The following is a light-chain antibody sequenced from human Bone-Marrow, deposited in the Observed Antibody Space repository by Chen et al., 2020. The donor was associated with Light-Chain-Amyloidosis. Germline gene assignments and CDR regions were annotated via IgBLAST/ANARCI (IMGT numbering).Light chain of an antibody. CDR1: TSNIGTYT. J-gene: IGLJ2*01. CDR2: SDN. Sequence: QSVLTQPPSTSGTPGQRVTISGSGNTSNIGTYTVNWYRQLPGTAPRLLIQSDNQRPSGVPDRFSGSKSGTSASLAISWLQSEDEADYYCAAWDDSLNGVVFGGGTKLTVL. V-gene: IGLV1-44*01. CDR3: AAWDDSLNGVV.